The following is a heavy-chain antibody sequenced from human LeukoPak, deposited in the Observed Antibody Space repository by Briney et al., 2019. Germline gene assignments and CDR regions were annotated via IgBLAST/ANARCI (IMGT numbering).Heavy chain of an antibody. D-gene: IGHD3-10*01. Sequence: PGRSLRLSCAASGFTFSNYGMHWVRQAPGKGLEWVAVISYDGSNQYYADSVKGRFTISRDNSKNTLYLQMNSLRAEDTAVYYCARARGGTSLDYWGQGTLVTVSS. J-gene: IGHJ4*02. V-gene: IGHV3-30*03. CDR1: GFTFSNYG. CDR2: ISYDGSNQ. CDR3: ARARGGTSLDY.